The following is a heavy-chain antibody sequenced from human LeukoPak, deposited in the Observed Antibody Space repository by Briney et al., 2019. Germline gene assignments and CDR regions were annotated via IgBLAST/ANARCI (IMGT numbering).Heavy chain of an antibody. CDR1: GFTFSSYE. CDR3: ARDRLGYCSGGSCYGDY. D-gene: IGHD2-15*01. J-gene: IGHJ4*02. CDR2: ISSSGSTI. V-gene: IGHV3-48*03. Sequence: GGSLRLSCAASGFTFSSYEMNWVRQAPGKGLEWVSYISSSGSTIYYADSVKGRFTISRDNAKNSLYLQMNSLRAEDTAVYYCARDRLGYCSGGSCYGDYWGPGTLVTVS.